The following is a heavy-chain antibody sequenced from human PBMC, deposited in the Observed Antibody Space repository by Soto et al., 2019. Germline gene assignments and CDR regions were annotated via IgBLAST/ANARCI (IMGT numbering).Heavy chain of an antibody. D-gene: IGHD2-8*02. CDR2: INHSGST. CDR1: GGSFSGYY. CDR3: ESLKRRYWWLDY. J-gene: IGHJ4*02. V-gene: IGHV4-34*01. Sequence: SETLSLTCAVYGGSFSGYYWTWIRQPPGTGLEWIGEINHSGSTSYNPSLKSRVTISVDTSKNQFSLKLTSVTAADTAVYYCESLKRRYWWLDYWGQGTLVTVSS.